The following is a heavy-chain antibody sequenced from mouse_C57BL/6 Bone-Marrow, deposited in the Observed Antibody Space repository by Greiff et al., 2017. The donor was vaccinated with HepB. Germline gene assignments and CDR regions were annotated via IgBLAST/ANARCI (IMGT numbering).Heavy chain of an antibody. V-gene: IGHV5-9-1*02. Sequence: EVKLVESGEGLVKPGGSLKLSCAASGFTFSSYAMSWVRQTPEKRLEWVAYISSGGDYIYYADTVKGRFTISRDNARNTLYLQMSSLKSEDTAMYYCTREGLWEKLLRSWFAYWGQGTLVTVSA. D-gene: IGHD1-1*01. CDR1: GFTFSSYA. CDR3: TREGLWEKLLRSWFAY. CDR2: ISSGGDYI. J-gene: IGHJ3*01.